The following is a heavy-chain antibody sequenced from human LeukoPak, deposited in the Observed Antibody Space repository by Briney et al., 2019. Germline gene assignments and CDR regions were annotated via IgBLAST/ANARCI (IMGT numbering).Heavy chain of an antibody. D-gene: IGHD3-9*01. CDR3: ARLDPLTTGYSFDY. V-gene: IGHV5-51*03. Sequence: PGESLKISCKGSGYTFATYWIAWVRQMPGKGLEWMGIIYPGDSDTRYSPSFQGQVTISADKSISTAYLQWSSLKASDTAMYYCARLDPLTTGYSFDYWGQGTLVTVSS. CDR2: IYPGDSDT. CDR1: GYTFATYW. J-gene: IGHJ4*02.